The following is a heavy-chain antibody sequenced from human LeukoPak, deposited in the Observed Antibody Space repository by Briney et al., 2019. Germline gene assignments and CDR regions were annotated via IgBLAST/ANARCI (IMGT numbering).Heavy chain of an antibody. Sequence: PSETLSLTCTVSGGSMIDSSHYWDWIRQPPGKGLEWIGSMLYSGSTYYNPSLKSRVTISMDTSKSQFSLRLNSVTAADTALYYCAGRGRREAAVTTGKAFDFWGQGTLVTVSS. D-gene: IGHD4-11*01. J-gene: IGHJ3*01. CDR3: AGRGRREAAVTTGKAFDF. V-gene: IGHV4-39*01. CDR2: MLYSGST. CDR1: GGSMIDSSHY.